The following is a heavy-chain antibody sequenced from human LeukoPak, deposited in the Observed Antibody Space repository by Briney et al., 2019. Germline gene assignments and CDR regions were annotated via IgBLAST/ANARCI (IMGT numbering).Heavy chain of an antibody. J-gene: IGHJ3*02. CDR3: AKTVTTEIAAFDI. D-gene: IGHD4-17*01. V-gene: IGHV4-34*01. Sequence: SETLSLTCAVYGGSFSGYYWRWIRQPPGKGLEGRGEINHSRSNNYNPSRKSRITLSVETRKNHTSLKLSSVTAADPAVYYCAKTVTTEIAAFDIWGQGTMVTVSS. CDR1: GGSFSGYY. CDR2: INHSRSN.